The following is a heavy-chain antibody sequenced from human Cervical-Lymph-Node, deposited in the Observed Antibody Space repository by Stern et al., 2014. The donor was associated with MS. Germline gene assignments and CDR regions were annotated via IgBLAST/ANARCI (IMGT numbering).Heavy chain of an antibody. V-gene: IGHV4-39*02. D-gene: IGHD3-22*01. CDR1: GGSISSSSYY. CDR2: IYYSGST. Sequence: QVQLQESGPGLVKPSETLSLTCTVSGGSISSSSYYWGWIRQPPGKGLEWIGGIYYSGSTYYKPSLKSRVTIYVDTSKKHLSLELTSVTAADTAVYYCARWAYSSGWYNWFDPWGQGTLVTVSS. CDR3: ARWAYSSGWYNWFDP. J-gene: IGHJ5*02.